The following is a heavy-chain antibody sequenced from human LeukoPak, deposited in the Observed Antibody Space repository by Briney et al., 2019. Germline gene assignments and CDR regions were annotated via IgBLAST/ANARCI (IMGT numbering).Heavy chain of an antibody. D-gene: IGHD1-1*01. V-gene: IGHV4-34*01. CDR2: INHSGST. CDR1: GGSFSGYY. CDR3: ARGTSGTTFYYYYYGMDV. J-gene: IGHJ6*02. Sequence: PSETLSLTCAVYGGSFSGYYWSWIRQPPGKGLEWIGEINHSGSTNYNPSLKSRVTISVDTSKNQFPLKLSSVTAADTAVYYCARGTSGTTFYYYYYGMDVWGQGTTVTVSS.